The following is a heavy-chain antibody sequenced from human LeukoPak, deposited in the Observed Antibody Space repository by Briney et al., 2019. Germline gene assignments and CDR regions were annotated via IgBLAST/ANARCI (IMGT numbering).Heavy chain of an antibody. D-gene: IGHD6-19*01. CDR3: ARDQWLLRGGDHDAFDI. Sequence: PSGTLSLTCAVSGGSISSTHWWNWVRQPPGKGLEWIGEIFHSGTTNYNPSLKSRVTISIDKSKDQFSLKLRPVTAADTAVYYCARDQWLLRGGDHDAFDIWGQGTMVTVSS. CDR2: IFHSGTT. CDR1: GGSISSTHW. J-gene: IGHJ3*02. V-gene: IGHV4-4*02.